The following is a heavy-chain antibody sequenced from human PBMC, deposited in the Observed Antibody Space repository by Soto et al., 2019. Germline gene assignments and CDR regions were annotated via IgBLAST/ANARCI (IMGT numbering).Heavy chain of an antibody. CDR1: GFTFSTYA. J-gene: IGHJ4*02. Sequence: GSLRLSCAASGFTFSTYAMTWARQAPGKGRQWVSTISGNGDDTYYADSVKGRFTISRDNSKNTLYLQMNSLRAEDTAVYYCAKLNPYYTSGHFDYWGLGTLVTVSS. V-gene: IGHV3-23*01. D-gene: IGHD3-3*01. CDR2: ISGNGDDT. CDR3: AKLNPYYTSGHFDY.